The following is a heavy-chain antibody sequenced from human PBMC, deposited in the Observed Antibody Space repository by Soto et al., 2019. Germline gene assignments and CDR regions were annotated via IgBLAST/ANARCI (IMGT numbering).Heavy chain of an antibody. V-gene: IGHV4-28*01. CDR1: GYSISSSNW. J-gene: IGHJ6*02. CDR3: ARTPSYGFLLDRPQHYGMDV. D-gene: IGHD3-3*01. Sequence: SETLSLTCAVSGYSISSSNWWGWIRQPPGKGLEWIGYIYYSGSTYYNPSLKSRVTMSVDTSKNQFSLKLSSVTAVDTAVYYCARTPSYGFLLDRPQHYGMDVWGQGTTVTVSS. CDR2: IYYSGST.